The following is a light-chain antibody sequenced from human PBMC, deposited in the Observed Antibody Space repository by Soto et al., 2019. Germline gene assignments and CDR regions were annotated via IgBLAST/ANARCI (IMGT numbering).Light chain of an antibody. V-gene: IGKV3-20*01. CDR3: QQYVSSPWT. Sequence: EIVLTQSPGTLSLSPGERATLSCRASQSISSSYLAWYQQKPGQAPRPLIYGASSRATGIPDRFSGSGSGTDFTLTISRLEPEDFAVYYCQQYVSSPWTFSQGTKVEIK. J-gene: IGKJ1*01. CDR2: GAS. CDR1: QSISSSY.